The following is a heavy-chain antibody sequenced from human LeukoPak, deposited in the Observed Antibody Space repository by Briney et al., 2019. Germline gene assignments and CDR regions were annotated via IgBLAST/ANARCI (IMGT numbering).Heavy chain of an antibody. CDR1: GFTFSSYW. V-gene: IGHV3-7*01. J-gene: IGHJ4*02. Sequence: GGSMRLSCAASGFTFSSYWMSWVRQAPGKGLEWVANIKQDGSEKYYVDSVRGRFTISRDNAKNSLYLQMNSLRAEDTAVYYCAREGVVVVITGYYFDYWGQGTLVTVSS. CDR3: AREGVVVVITGYYFDY. D-gene: IGHD3-22*01. CDR2: IKQDGSEK.